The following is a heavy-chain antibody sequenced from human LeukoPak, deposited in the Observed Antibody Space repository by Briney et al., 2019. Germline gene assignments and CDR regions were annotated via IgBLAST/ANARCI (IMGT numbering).Heavy chain of an antibody. J-gene: IGHJ5*02. CDR2: ISAYNGNT. CDR3: ARASYDILTGRSIGYDP. CDR1: GYTFTSYG. D-gene: IGHD3-9*01. V-gene: IGHV1-18*01. Sequence: GASVKVSCKASGYTFTSYGISWVRQAPGQGLEWMGWISAYNGNTNYAQKLQGRVTMTTDTSTSTAYMELRSLRSDDTAVYYCARASYDILTGRSIGYDPWGQGTLVTVSS.